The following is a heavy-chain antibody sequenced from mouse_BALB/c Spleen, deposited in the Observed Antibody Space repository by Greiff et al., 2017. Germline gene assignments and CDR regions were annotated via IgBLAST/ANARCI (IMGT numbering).Heavy chain of an antibody. Sequence: EVQRVESGAELVRSGASVKLSCTASGFNIKDYYMHWVKQRPEQGLEWIGWIDPENGDTEYAPKFQGKATMTADTSSNTAYLQLSSLTSEDTAVYYCNACYGGPWFAYWGQGTLVTVSA. CDR3: NACYGGPWFAY. CDR1: GFNIKDYY. CDR2: IDPENGDT. D-gene: IGHD1-2*01. V-gene: IGHV14-4*02. J-gene: IGHJ3*01.